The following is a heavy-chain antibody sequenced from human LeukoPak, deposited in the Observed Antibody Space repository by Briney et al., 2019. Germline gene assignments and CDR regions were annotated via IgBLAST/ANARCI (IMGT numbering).Heavy chain of an antibody. CDR2: ISGSGGST. J-gene: IGHJ3*02. Sequence: GGSLRLSCAASGFTFSSYSMNWVRQAPGKGLEWVSAISGSGGSTYYADSVKGRFTISRDNSKNTLYLQMNSLRAEDTAVYYCAKDLKSSSWSPVAAFDIWGQGTMVTVSS. D-gene: IGHD6-13*01. CDR1: GFTFSSYS. CDR3: AKDLKSSSWSPVAAFDI. V-gene: IGHV3-23*01.